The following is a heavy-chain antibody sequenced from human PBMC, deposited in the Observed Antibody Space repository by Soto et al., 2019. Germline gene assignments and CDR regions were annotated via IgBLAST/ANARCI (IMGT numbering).Heavy chain of an antibody. D-gene: IGHD6-19*01. Sequence: QVQLVQSGAEVKKHGSSEKVSCKASGGTFSSYAISWVRQAPGKGLEWMGGIITIFGTANYAQKFQGRVTITADESTSTGYMEMSRLRSEDTAVYYFVGGSGWRRSYSYGMDFGGQGTTVTGSS. CDR3: VGGSGWRRSYSYGMDF. CDR1: GGTFSSYA. J-gene: IGHJ6*02. V-gene: IGHV1-69*01. CDR2: IITIFGTA.